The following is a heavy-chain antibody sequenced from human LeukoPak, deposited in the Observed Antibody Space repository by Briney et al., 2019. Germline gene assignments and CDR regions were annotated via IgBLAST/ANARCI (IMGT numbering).Heavy chain of an antibody. CDR2: IKTDASEK. CDR1: GFIFSNCW. D-gene: IGHD6-6*01. V-gene: IGHV3-7*01. CDR3: AAQGSSSVEWYFDL. J-gene: IGHJ2*01. Sequence: GGSLRLSCETSGFIFSNCWMTWVRQAPGKGLEWVANIKTDASEKYYADSVKGRFTISRDNAKMSLYLQMNSLRVEDTAVYYCAAQGSSSVEWYFDLWGRGTLVTVSS.